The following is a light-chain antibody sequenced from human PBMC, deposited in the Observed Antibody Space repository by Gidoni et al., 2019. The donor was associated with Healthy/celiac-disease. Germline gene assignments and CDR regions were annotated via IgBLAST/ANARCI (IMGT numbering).Light chain of an antibody. Sequence: QSVLTQPPSASGTPGQRVTISCSGSSSNIGSNYVYWYQQLPGTSPKLRIYINNQRPSGVPDRFSGSKSGTSASLAISGLRSEDEADYYCAAWDDSLSGFYVFGTGTKVTVL. J-gene: IGLJ1*01. CDR2: INN. CDR1: SSNIGSNY. V-gene: IGLV1-47*02. CDR3: AAWDDSLSGFYV.